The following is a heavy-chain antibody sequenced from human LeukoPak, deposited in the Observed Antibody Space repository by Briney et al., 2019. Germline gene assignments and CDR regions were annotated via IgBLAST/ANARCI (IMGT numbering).Heavy chain of an antibody. CDR1: GFTFSSYA. CDR2: ISYDGSNR. D-gene: IGHD5-24*01. Sequence: GGSLRLSCAASGFTFSSYAMHWVRQAPGKGLEWVAVISYDGSNRYYADSVKGRFTISKDNSKNTLYLHMNSLRAEDTAVYYCASGAVGYNSVFLDYWGQGTLVTVSS. CDR3: ASGAVGYNSVFLDY. J-gene: IGHJ4*02. V-gene: IGHV3-30-3*01.